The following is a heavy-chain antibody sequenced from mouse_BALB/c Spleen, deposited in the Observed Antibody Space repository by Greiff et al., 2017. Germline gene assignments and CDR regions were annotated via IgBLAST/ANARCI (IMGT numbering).Heavy chain of an antibody. CDR2: ILPGSGST. CDR1: GYTFSSYW. J-gene: IGHJ1*01. CDR3: ARRYGNYWYFDV. D-gene: IGHD2-10*02. V-gene: IGHV1-9*01. Sequence: QVQLQQPGAELVRPGASVKISCKATGYTFSSYWIEWVKQRPGHGLEWIGEILPGSGSTNYNEKFKGKATFTADTSSNTAYMQLSSLTSEDSAVYYCARRYGNYWYFDVWGAGTTVTVSS.